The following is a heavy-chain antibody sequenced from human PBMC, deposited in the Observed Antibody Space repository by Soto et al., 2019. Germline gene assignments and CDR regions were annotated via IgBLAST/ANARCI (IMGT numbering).Heavy chain of an antibody. Sequence: SETLSLTCTVSGGAINITVYYWGWIRQPPGKGLEWIGSSNYGGPTYYSPSLQSRVTISLDTAKNHFSLNLRSVTAADTAVYYCARHGAYSTSVYYYYGMDVWGQGTTVTVSS. CDR3: ARHGAYSTSVYYYYGMDV. V-gene: IGHV4-39*01. J-gene: IGHJ6*02. CDR1: GGAINITVYY. CDR2: SNYGGPT. D-gene: IGHD6-13*01.